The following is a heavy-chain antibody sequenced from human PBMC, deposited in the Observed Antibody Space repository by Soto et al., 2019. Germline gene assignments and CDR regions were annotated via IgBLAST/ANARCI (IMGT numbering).Heavy chain of an antibody. V-gene: IGHV3-30*18. CDR1: GFTFSSYG. D-gene: IGHD3-10*01. J-gene: IGHJ4*02. CDR3: AKQSVLWFGELSDFDY. Sequence: GGSLRLSCAASGFTFSSYGMHWVRQAPGKGLEWVAVISYDGSNKYYADSVKGRFTISRDNSKNTLYLQMNSLRAEDTAVYYCAKQSVLWFGELSDFDYWGQGTLVTVSS. CDR2: ISYDGSNK.